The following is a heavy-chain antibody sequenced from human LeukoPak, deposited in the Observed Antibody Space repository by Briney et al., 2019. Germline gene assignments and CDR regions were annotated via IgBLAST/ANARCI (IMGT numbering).Heavy chain of an antibody. CDR3: ARMAAADWFDP. V-gene: IGHV3-66*01. Sequence: GGSLRLSCAASGFTVSSTYMSWGRQAPGKGLEWFSVIYSGGSTYYADSVKGRFTISRDNSKNTLYLQMNSLRAEDTAVYYCARMAAADWFDPWGQGTLVTVSS. CDR2: IYSGGST. CDR1: GFTVSSTY. D-gene: IGHD6-13*01. J-gene: IGHJ5*02.